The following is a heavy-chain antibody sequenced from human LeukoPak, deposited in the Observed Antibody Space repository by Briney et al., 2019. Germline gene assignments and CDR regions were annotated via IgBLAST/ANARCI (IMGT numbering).Heavy chain of an antibody. D-gene: IGHD3-22*01. Sequence: GGSLRLSCAASGFTVSSNYMSWVRQAPGKGLEWVSVTYSGGNTYYADSVKGRFTISRDNSKNTLYLQMNSLRAEDTAVYYCARARYYYDSSGFIHFDYWGQGTLVTVSS. CDR1: GFTVSSNY. V-gene: IGHV3-53*01. CDR2: TYSGGNT. CDR3: ARARYYYDSSGFIHFDY. J-gene: IGHJ4*02.